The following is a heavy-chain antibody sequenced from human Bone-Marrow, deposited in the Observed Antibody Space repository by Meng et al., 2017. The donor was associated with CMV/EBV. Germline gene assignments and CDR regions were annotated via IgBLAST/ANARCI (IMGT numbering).Heavy chain of an antibody. D-gene: IGHD5-18*01. CDR1: GYTLTELS. Sequence: ASVKVSCKVSGYTLTELSMHWVRQAPGKGLEWMGGFDPEDGETIYAQKFQGRVTMTRDTSISTAYMELSRLRSDDTAVYYCARGEEIQLWFPTVDYWGQGTLVTVSS. CDR2: FDPEDGET. CDR3: ARGEEIQLWFPTVDY. J-gene: IGHJ4*02. V-gene: IGHV1-24*01.